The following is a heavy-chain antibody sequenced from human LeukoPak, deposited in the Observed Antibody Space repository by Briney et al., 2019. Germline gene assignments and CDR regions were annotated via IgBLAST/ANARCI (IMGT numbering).Heavy chain of an antibody. CDR1: GGTFSSYA. CDR3: AGAPRTGYYMFMDV. V-gene: IGHV1-69*01. CDR2: IIPIFGTA. J-gene: IGHJ6*02. D-gene: IGHD3/OR15-3a*01. Sequence: GSSVTVSCTASGGTFSSYAISWVRQAPGQGLEWMGGIIPIFGTANYAQKFQGRVTITADESTSTAYMELSSLRSEDTAVYYCAGAPRTGYYMFMDVWGQGTTVTVSS.